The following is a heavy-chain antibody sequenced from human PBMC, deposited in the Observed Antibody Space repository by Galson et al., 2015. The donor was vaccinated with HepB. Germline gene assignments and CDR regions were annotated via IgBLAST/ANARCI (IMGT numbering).Heavy chain of an antibody. Sequence: SLRLSCAASGFTFSSHEMIWVRQAPGKGLEWVSYISSSGSTMYYADSVKGRFTISRDNAKNSLYLQMNSLRAEDTAMYYCARDDGDYWVQGTLVTVSS. CDR2: ISSSGSTM. CDR1: GFTFSSHE. CDR3: ARDDGDY. J-gene: IGHJ4*02. V-gene: IGHV3-48*03.